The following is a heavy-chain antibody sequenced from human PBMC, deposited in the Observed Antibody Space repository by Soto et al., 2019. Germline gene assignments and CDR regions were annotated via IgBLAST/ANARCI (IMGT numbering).Heavy chain of an antibody. CDR1: GGSISSYY. D-gene: IGHD2-15*01. J-gene: IGHJ6*03. CDR2: IYYSGST. CDR3: ARHGGNCSGGSCHGYYYYFIDV. Sequence: QVQLQESGPGLVKPSETLSLTCTVSGGSISSYYWSWIRQPPGKGLEWIGYIYYSGSTNYNPSLKRRVTISVDTSKNQFSLKLSSVTVADTAVYYCARHGGNCSGGSCHGYYYYFIDVWGKGTTVTVSS. V-gene: IGHV4-59*08.